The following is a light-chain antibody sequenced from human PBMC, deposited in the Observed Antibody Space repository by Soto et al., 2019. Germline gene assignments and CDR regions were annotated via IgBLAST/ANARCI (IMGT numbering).Light chain of an antibody. CDR1: SSDVGGYNY. J-gene: IGLJ2*01. V-gene: IGLV2-14*01. Sequence: QSALTQPASVSGSPGQSITISCTGTSSDVGGYNYVSWYQQHPGKAPKLMIYEVSNRPSGVSNRFSGSKSGNTASLTISGLQAEDEAEYYCSSYTDSSTYVVFGGGTKVTVL. CDR2: EVS. CDR3: SSYTDSSTYVV.